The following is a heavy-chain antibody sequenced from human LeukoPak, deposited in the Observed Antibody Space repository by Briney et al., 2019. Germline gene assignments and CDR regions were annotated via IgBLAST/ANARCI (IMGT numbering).Heavy chain of an antibody. CDR1: GGSISSSSYY. CDR2: IYYSGST. Sequence: SETLSLTCTVSGGSISSSSYYWGWTRQPPGKGLEWIGNIYYSGSTYYNPSLKSRVTISVDTSKNQFSLKLSSVTAADTAVYYCARRSKYYFDYWGQGTLVTVSS. CDR3: ARRSKYYFDY. V-gene: IGHV4-39*01. J-gene: IGHJ4*02.